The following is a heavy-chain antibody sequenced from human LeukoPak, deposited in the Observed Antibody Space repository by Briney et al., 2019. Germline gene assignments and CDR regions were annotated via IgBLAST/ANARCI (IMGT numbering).Heavy chain of an antibody. V-gene: IGHV3-30*18. J-gene: IGHJ4*02. CDR3: AKDPNPYYYDSSGLDY. CDR2: ISYDGSNK. CDR1: GFTFSSYG. Sequence: PGRSLRLSCAASGFTFSSYGMHWVRQAPGKGLEWVAVISYDGSNKYYADSVKGRFTISRDNSKNTLYLQMNSLRAEDTAVYYCAKDPNPYYYDSSGLDYWGQGTLVTVSS. D-gene: IGHD3-22*01.